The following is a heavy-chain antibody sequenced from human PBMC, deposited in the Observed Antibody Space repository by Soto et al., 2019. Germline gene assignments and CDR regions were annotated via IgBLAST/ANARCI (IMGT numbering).Heavy chain of an antibody. D-gene: IGHD2-2*01. Sequence: ASVKVSCQPSGYTFTSCYMHWVRQAPGQGLEWMGIINPSGGSTSYAQKFQGRVTMTRDTSTSTVYMELSRLRSDDTAVYYCARAADIVVVPAAPHDAFDIWGQGTMVTVSS. CDR1: GYTFTSCY. J-gene: IGHJ3*02. V-gene: IGHV1-46*01. CDR3: ARAADIVVVPAAPHDAFDI. CDR2: INPSGGST.